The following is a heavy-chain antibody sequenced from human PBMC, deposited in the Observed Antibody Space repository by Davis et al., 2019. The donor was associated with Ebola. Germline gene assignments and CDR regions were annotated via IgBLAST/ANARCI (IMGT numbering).Heavy chain of an antibody. CDR3: AREGNWNDGPYFDY. V-gene: IGHV4-34*01. J-gene: IGHJ4*02. CDR2: INHSEST. CDR1: GGSFSGYY. D-gene: IGHD1-20*01. Sequence: MPSETLSLTCAVYGGSFSGYYWSWIRQPPGKGLEWIGEINHSESTNYNPSHKSRVTISVDTSKNQFSLKLSSVTAADTAVYYCAREGNWNDGPYFDYWGQGTLVTVSS.